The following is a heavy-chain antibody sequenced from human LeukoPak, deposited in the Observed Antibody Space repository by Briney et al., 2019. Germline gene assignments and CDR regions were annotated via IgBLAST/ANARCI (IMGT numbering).Heavy chain of an antibody. D-gene: IGHD5-12*01. CDR3: VKRELYIVATT. CDR2: ISPGGSP. Sequence: PGASLRLSCAASGFTSSSNAMGWVRQAPGKGLEWVSAISPGGSPYYADSVKGRFTISRDNSKNTLYLQMNSLRAEGTAVYYCVKRELYIVATTWGQGTLVTVSS. V-gene: IGHV3-23*01. J-gene: IGHJ5*02. CDR1: GFTSSSNA.